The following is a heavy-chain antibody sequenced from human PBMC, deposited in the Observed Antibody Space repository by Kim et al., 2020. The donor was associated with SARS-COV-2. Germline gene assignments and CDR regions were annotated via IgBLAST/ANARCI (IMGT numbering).Heavy chain of an antibody. CDR1: GYTFTRYA. CDR3: ARDGVAGNSERWLDP. J-gene: IGHJ5*02. CDR2: INAGNGNT. V-gene: IGHV1-3*01. Sequence: ASVKVSCKASGYTFTRYATHWVRQAPGQSLEWMGWINAGNGNTRYSQRFQDRVTFTRDTSASTAYMALSSLKSEDTAVYYCARDGVAGNSERWLDPWGQGTLVTVSS. D-gene: IGHD6-13*01.